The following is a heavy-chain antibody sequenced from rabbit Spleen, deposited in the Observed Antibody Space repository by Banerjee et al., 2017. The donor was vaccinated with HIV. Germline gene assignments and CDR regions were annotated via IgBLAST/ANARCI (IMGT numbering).Heavy chain of an antibody. Sequence: QSLEESGGDLVKPGASLTLTCIASGVSFSGDSYMCWVRQAPGKGLEWIACIDAGSSGFTYFSSLAKGRFTISKTSSTTVTLQMTSLTAADTATYFCACDTSTSFSSYGIDLWGPGTLVTVS. J-gene: IGHJ6*01. CDR2: IDAGSSGFT. D-gene: IGHD1-1*01. CDR1: GVSFSGDSY. V-gene: IGHV1S40*01. CDR3: ACDTSTSFSSYGIDL.